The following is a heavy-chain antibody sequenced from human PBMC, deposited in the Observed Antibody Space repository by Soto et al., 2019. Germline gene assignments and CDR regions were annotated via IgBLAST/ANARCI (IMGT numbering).Heavy chain of an antibody. J-gene: IGHJ4*02. V-gene: IGHV1-46*01. CDR1: GDTFTDYY. D-gene: IGHD2-21*02. Sequence: QVQLMQSGAEVKKPGASVKVSCKASGDTFTDYYIHWVRQAPGQGLEWMGPVNPSGGHTTYAQHSLGRVTMTRDTSTSTLYMELTSLTSDDTAIYYCARGGHVVVVTAALDYWGQGTLVTVSS. CDR3: ARGGHVVVVTAALDY. CDR2: VNPSGGHT.